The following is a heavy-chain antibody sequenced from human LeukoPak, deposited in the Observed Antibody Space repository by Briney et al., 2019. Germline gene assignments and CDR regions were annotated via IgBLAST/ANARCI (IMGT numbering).Heavy chain of an antibody. Sequence: PGRSLRLSCAASGFTFSSYAMHWVRQAPGKGLEWVAVISYDGSNKYYADSVKGRFAISRDNSKNTLYLQMNSLRAEDTAVYYCARGHWQVEVWGQGALVTVSS. D-gene: IGHD1-1*01. CDR3: ARGHWQVEV. J-gene: IGHJ4*02. CDR1: GFTFSSYA. CDR2: ISYDGSNK. V-gene: IGHV3-30*09.